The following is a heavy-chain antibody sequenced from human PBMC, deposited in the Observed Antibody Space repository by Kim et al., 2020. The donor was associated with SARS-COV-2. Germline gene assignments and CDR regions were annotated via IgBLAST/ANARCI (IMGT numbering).Heavy chain of an antibody. CDR2: IYHSGST. CDR1: GGSISSSNW. CDR3: ASRHRVVVIPAGAFDI. V-gene: IGHV4-4*02. D-gene: IGHD3-22*01. Sequence: SETLSLTCAVSGGSISSSNWWSWVRQPPGKGLEWIGEIYHSGSTNYNPSLKSRVTISVDKSKNQFSLKLSSVTAADTAVYYCASRHRVVVIPAGAFDIWGQGTMVTVSS. J-gene: IGHJ3*02.